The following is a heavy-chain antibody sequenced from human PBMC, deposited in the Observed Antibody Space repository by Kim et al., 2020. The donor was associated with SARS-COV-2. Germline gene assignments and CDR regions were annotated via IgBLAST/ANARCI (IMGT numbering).Heavy chain of an antibody. J-gene: IGHJ5*02. Sequence: SETLSLTCDVYGGSFSSYYWSWIRQPPGKGLEWIGEINHSGSTNYNPSLKSRVTISVDTSKNQLSLKLSAVTAADTAVYYCARGKEDNWITGWFDPWGQGTLVTVSS. CDR2: INHSGST. V-gene: IGHV4-34*01. CDR3: ARGKEDNWITGWFDP. D-gene: IGHD1-20*01. CDR1: GGSFSSYY.